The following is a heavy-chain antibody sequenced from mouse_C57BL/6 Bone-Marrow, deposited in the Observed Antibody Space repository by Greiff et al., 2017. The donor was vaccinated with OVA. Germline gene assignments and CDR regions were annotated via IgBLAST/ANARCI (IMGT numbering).Heavy chain of an antibody. D-gene: IGHD2-3*01. J-gene: IGHJ2*01. CDR3: ASYGYYLFDY. V-gene: IGHV1-81*01. Sequence: VQGVESGAELARPGASVKLSCKASGYTFTSYGISWVKQRTGQGLEWIGEIYPRSGNTYYNEKFKGKATLTADKSSSTAYMELRSLTSEDSAVYFCASYGYYLFDYWGQGTTLTVSS. CDR1: GYTFTSYG. CDR2: IYPRSGNT.